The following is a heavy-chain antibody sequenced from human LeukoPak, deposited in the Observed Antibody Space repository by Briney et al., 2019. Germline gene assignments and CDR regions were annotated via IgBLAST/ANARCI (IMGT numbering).Heavy chain of an antibody. D-gene: IGHD3-9*01. CDR1: GFTFGDYA. CDR2: IRSKAYGGTT. CDR3: TRVMRRAWVYILTGYSRGFDY. V-gene: IGHV3-49*03. J-gene: IGHJ4*02. Sequence: GGSLRLSCTASGFTFGDYAMSWFRQAPGKGLEWVGFIRSKAYGGTTEYAASVKGRFTISRDDSKSIAYLQMNSLKTEDTAVYYCTRVMRRAWVYILTGYSRGFDYWGQGTLVTVSS.